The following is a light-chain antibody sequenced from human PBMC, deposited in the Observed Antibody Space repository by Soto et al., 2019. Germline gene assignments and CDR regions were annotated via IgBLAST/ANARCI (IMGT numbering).Light chain of an antibody. Sequence: EIVLTQSPATLSLSPGERATLSCGASQSVSSSYLAWYQQKPGLAPRLLIYGASTRATGVSARFSGSGSGTEFTLTISSLQSEDLAVYYCQQYGDRLWTFGQGTRVEVK. CDR1: QSVSSSY. CDR3: QQYGDRLWT. V-gene: IGKV3D-20*01. J-gene: IGKJ1*01. CDR2: GAS.